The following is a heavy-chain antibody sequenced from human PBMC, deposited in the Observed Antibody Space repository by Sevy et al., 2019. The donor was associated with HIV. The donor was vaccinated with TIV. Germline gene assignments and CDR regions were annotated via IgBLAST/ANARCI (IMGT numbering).Heavy chain of an antibody. CDR2: ISYDGSNR. CDR3: ARVTIAAAGPDDY. J-gene: IGHJ4*02. Sequence: GGSLRLSCAASGFTFSNYVMHWVRQAPGKGLEWVAVISYDGSNRYYADSVKGRFTISRENSKNTLYLQMNSLRGEDTAMYYCARVTIAAAGPDDYWGQGTLVTVSS. CDR1: GFTFSNYV. V-gene: IGHV3-30-3*01. D-gene: IGHD6-13*01.